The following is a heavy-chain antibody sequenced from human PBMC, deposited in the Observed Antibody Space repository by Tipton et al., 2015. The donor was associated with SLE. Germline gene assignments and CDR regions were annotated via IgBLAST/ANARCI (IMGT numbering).Heavy chain of an antibody. CDR3: ARMGIGVYAFDI. CDR2: IYYSGST. J-gene: IGHJ3*02. CDR1: GGSISSHY. V-gene: IGHV4-59*11. Sequence: TLSLTCTVSGGSISSHYWSWIRQPPGKGLEWIGYIYYSGSTNYNPPLKSRVTISVDTSKNQFSLKLSSVTAADTAVYYCARMGIGVYAFDIWGQGTMVTVSS. D-gene: IGHD3-10*01.